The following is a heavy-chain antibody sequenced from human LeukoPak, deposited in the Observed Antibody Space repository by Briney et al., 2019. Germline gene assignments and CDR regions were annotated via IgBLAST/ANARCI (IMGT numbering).Heavy chain of an antibody. CDR2: IYNSGSN. CDR3: ATRGY. V-gene: IGHV4-59*08. CDR1: GGSISSDY. J-gene: IGHJ4*02. Sequence: PSETLSLTCTVSGGSISSDYWQWLRQPPGKGLEWIGYIYNSGSNNYNPSLKSRVTISIDTSKNQFSLKLTSVTAADTAVYYCATRGYWGQGPWSPSPQ. D-gene: IGHD3-10*01.